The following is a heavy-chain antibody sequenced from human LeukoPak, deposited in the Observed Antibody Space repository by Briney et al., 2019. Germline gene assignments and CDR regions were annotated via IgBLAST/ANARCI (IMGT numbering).Heavy chain of an antibody. CDR2: INTDGSVT. CDR1: GSTFSRYW. J-gene: IGHJ4*02. CDR3: ARDTERASDY. Sequence: GGSLRLSCAASGSTFSRYWIHWVRQAPGKGLVWVSIINTDGSVTRYADSVKGRFTISRDNAKNTLYLQMNSLRAEDTAIYYCARDTERASDYWGQGTLVTVSS. V-gene: IGHV3-74*01.